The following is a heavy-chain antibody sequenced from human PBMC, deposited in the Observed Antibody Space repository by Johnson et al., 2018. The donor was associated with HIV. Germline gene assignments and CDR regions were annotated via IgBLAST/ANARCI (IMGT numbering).Heavy chain of an antibody. J-gene: IGHJ3*02. D-gene: IGHD6-13*01. CDR3: ARVPPGIAKDGAFDI. Sequence: SGGGLVKPGGSLRLSCAASGFTVSSNYMSWVRQAPGKGLEWVSVIYSGGSTYYADSVKGRFTISRDNSKNTLYLQMNSLRAEDTAVYYCARVPPGIAKDGAFDIWGQGTMVTVSS. CDR2: IYSGGST. CDR1: GFTVSSNY. V-gene: IGHV3-53*01.